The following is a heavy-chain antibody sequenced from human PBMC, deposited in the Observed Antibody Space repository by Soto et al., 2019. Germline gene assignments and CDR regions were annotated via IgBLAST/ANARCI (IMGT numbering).Heavy chain of an antibody. CDR2: VNEDGSEK. CDR3: ARNLNGYGNWDY. Sequence: PGGSLRLSCAASGFRFTNHWMSWVRQAPGRGLQWVANVNEDGSEKYYVDSVKGRFTISRDNAKNTLYLQMNNLSPEDTAVYYCARNLNGYGNWDYWGQGNLVTVSS. J-gene: IGHJ4*02. V-gene: IGHV3-7*02. D-gene: IGHD1-1*01. CDR1: GFRFTNHW.